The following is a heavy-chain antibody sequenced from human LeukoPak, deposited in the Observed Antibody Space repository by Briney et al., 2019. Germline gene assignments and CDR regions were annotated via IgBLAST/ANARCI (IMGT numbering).Heavy chain of an antibody. J-gene: IGHJ5*02. CDR1: GFTFSSYW. V-gene: IGHV3-74*01. Sequence: GSLRLSCAASGFTFSSYWMHWVRQAPGKGLVWVSRINTDGSSTSYAGSVKGRFTISRDNAKNTLYLQMNSLRAEDTAVYYCARDLGYCSGGSCYSSWFDPWGQGTLVTVSS. CDR2: INTDGSST. CDR3: ARDLGYCSGGSCYSSWFDP. D-gene: IGHD2-15*01.